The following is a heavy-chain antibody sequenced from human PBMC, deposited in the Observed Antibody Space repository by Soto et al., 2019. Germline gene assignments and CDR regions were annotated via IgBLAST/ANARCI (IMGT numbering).Heavy chain of an antibody. Sequence: GGSLRLSCAASGLTFSNYAMGWVRQAPGKGLECVSLLSGSGTSTYYGDSVKGRFTISRDNSKNTMYLQMNSLRAEDTAVYYCAKVNTAMVTDAFDIWGQGTTVTVSS. CDR1: GLTFSNYA. D-gene: IGHD5-18*01. J-gene: IGHJ3*02. V-gene: IGHV3-23*01. CDR3: AKVNTAMVTDAFDI. CDR2: LSGSGTST.